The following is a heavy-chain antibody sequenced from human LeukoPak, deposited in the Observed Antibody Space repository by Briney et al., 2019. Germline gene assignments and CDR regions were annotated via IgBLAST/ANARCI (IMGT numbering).Heavy chain of an antibody. CDR3: ARYSSGWYWEFDY. Sequence: GGSLRLSCAASGFTFSSYEMNWVRQAPGKGLEWVSYISSSGSTIYYADSVKGRFTISRDNAKNSLYLQMNSLRAEDTAVYYCARYSSGWYWEFDYWGQGTLVTVSS. J-gene: IGHJ4*02. CDR2: ISSSGSTI. V-gene: IGHV3-48*03. CDR1: GFTFSSYE. D-gene: IGHD6-19*01.